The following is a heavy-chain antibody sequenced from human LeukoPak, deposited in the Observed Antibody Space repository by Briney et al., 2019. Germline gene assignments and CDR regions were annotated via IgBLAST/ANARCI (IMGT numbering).Heavy chain of an antibody. J-gene: IGHJ6*03. CDR1: GGSISSHY. Sequence: SETLSLTCTVSGGSISSHYWSWIRHPPGKGLEWIGYIYYSGSTNYNPSLKSRVTISVDTSKNQFSLKLSSVTAADTAVYYCARDRSGYSYGKDRKYYYYYYYMDVWGKGTTVTVSS. D-gene: IGHD5-18*01. CDR3: ARDRSGYSYGKDRKYYYYYYYMDV. V-gene: IGHV4-59*11. CDR2: IYYSGST.